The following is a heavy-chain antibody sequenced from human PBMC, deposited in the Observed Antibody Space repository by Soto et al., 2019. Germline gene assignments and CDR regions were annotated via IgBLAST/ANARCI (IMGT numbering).Heavy chain of an antibody. V-gene: IGHV5-10-1*01. CDR1: GYSFTSYW. CDR2: IDPSDSYT. Sequence: PGESLKIACKGFGYSFTSYWISCVRQMPGKGLEWMGRIDPSDSYTNYSPSFQGHVTISADKSISTAYLQCSSMKASDTAMYYCARSAGYCSSTTCPNPHYYYHYGMDVWGQGTTVTVSS. CDR3: ARSAGYCSSTTCPNPHYYYHYGMDV. D-gene: IGHD2-2*01. J-gene: IGHJ6*02.